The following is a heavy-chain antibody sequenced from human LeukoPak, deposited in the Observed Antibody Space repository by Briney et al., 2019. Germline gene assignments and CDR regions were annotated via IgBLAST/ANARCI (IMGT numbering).Heavy chain of an antibody. CDR3: ARTYDGTYFDC. Sequence: ESGPALVRPTQTLALTCTFSGFSLSTSGMRVSWIRQPPGKALEWLARIDWDDDNFYSTSLKTRLTISKDTSKNQVVLTMTNMDPVDTATCYCARTYDGTYFDCWGQGTLVTVSS. CDR2: IDWDDDN. J-gene: IGHJ4*02. D-gene: IGHD3-16*01. CDR1: GFSLSTSGMR. V-gene: IGHV2-70*04.